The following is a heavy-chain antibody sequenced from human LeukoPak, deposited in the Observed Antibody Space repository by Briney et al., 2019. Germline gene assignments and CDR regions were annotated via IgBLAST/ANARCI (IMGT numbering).Heavy chain of an antibody. CDR3: ARDYGGSPDSSYFDY. J-gene: IGHJ4*02. Sequence: PSQTLSLTCTVSGGSISSGDYYWSWIRQPPGKGLEWIGYIYYSGSTYYNPSLKSRVTISVDTSKNQFSLKLSSVTAADTAVYYCARDYGGSPDSSYFDYWGQGTLVTVSS. D-gene: IGHD4-23*01. CDR1: GGSISSGDYY. CDR2: IYYSGST. V-gene: IGHV4-30-4*08.